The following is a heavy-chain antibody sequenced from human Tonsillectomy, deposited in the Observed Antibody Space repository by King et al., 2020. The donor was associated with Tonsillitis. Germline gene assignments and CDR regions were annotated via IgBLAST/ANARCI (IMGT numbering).Heavy chain of an antibody. V-gene: IGHV3-53*01. CDR3: AREGNTARGY. J-gene: IGHJ4*02. Sequence: QLVQSGGGLVQPGGSLRLSCVASGFDVSTNYMTWVRQAPGKGLEWVSVIYNGGATYYGESVKGRFTISRDTSKNTVYLQMNSLRVDDTAFYYCAREGNTARGYWGQGTLVTVSS. D-gene: IGHD3-10*01. CDR1: GFDVSTNY. CDR2: IYNGGAT.